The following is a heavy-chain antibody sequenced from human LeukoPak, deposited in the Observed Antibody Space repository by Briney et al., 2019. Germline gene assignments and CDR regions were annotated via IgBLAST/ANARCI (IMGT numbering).Heavy chain of an antibody. Sequence: SETLSLTCTVSGGSISSYYWSWIRPPPGKGLEWIGYIYYSGSTNYNPSLKSRVTISVDTSKNQFSLKLSSVTAADTAVYYCARSRTPRRDGYNYWGQGTLVTVSS. V-gene: IGHV4-59*01. CDR3: ARSRTPRRDGYNY. CDR1: GGSISSYY. CDR2: IYYSGST. J-gene: IGHJ4*02. D-gene: IGHD5-24*01.